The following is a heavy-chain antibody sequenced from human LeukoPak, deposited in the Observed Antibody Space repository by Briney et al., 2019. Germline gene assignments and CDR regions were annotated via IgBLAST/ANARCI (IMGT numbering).Heavy chain of an antibody. CDR3: ARAREVTGLTP. V-gene: IGHV1-2*02. CDR2: INPNSGDT. J-gene: IGHJ5*02. Sequence: ASVKVSCKASGYRFIGNFIHWVRQAPGQGLEWMAWINPNSGDTNYAQKFQGRVTVTRDTSISTVYMDLSSLTYDDTAIYYCARAREVTGLTPWGQGTLVTVSS. CDR1: GYRFIGNF. D-gene: IGHD3-9*01.